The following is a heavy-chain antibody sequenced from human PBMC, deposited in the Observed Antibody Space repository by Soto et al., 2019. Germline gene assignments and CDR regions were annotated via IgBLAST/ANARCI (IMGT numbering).Heavy chain of an antibody. V-gene: IGHV4-31*11. J-gene: IGHJ6*02. CDR1: GGSISSGGYY. Sequence: LSLTCAVSGGSISSGGYYWSWIRQHPGKGLEWIGYIYYSGSTYYNPSLESRVTISVDTSKNQFSLKLSSVAAADTAVYYCARNRDYQAACDYYYCYRMAVWGQGTTVTVSS. CDR2: IYYSGST. CDR3: ARNRDYQAACDYYYCYRMAV. D-gene: IGHD4-17*01.